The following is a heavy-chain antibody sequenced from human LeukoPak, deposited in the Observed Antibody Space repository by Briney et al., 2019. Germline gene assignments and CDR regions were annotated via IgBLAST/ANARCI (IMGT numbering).Heavy chain of an antibody. D-gene: IGHD3-9*01. CDR2: ISYDGSNK. J-gene: IGHJ4*02. Sequence: PGRSLRLSCAASGFTFSSYAMHWVRQAPGKGLEWVAVISYDGSNKYYADSVKGRFTISRDNSKNTLYLQMNSLRAEDTAVYYCARDYYDILTDINIKDDYWGQGTLVTVSS. V-gene: IGHV3-30*04. CDR3: ARDYYDILTDINIKDDY. CDR1: GFTFSSYA.